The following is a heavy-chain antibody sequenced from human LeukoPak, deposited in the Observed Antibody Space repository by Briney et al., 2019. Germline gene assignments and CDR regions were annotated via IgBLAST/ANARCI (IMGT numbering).Heavy chain of an antibody. Sequence: SETLSLTCTVSGGSISSYYWSWIRQFPGQGLEWIGYIYYSGNTNYNPSLKSRVTISIDTSRNQFSLKLNSVTAADTAVYYCARVGTGNFDYWGQGTLVTVSS. CDR2: IYYSGNT. CDR1: GGSISSYY. D-gene: IGHD1-14*01. J-gene: IGHJ4*02. V-gene: IGHV4-59*01. CDR3: ARVGTGNFDY.